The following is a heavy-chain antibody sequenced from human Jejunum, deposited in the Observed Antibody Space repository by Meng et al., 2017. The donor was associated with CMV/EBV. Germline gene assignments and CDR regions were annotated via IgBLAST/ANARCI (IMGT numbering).Heavy chain of an antibody. V-gene: IGHV3-30*04. D-gene: IGHD2-2*01. CDR1: FTFSPYP. CDR2: ISYDGENK. J-gene: IGHJ4*02. CDR3: ARDRNSVVIPAALLY. Sequence: FTFSPYPIAWVRQAPGKGLEWVAVISYDGENKYYADSVNDRFTISRDNSNNTLYLQLDSLRAEGTAVYYCARDRNSVVIPAALLYWGQGTRVTVSS.